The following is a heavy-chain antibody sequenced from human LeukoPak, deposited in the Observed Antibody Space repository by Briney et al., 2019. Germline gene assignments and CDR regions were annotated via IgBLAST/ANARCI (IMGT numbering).Heavy chain of an antibody. D-gene: IGHD2-21*01. Sequence: SETLSLTCTVSGYSISSGYYWGWIRQPPGKGLEWIGYIYYSGSTNYNPSLKSRVTISVDTSKNQFSLKLSSVTAADTAVYYCARGFAGYYYYYYMDVWGKGTTVTVSS. CDR3: ARGFAGYYYYYYMDV. CDR2: IYYSGST. V-gene: IGHV4-38-2*02. J-gene: IGHJ6*03. CDR1: GYSISSGYY.